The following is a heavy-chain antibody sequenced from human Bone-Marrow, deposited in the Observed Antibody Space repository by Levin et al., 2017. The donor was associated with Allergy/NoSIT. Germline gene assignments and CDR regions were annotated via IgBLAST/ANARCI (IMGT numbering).Heavy chain of an antibody. CDR2: IKEDGTDK. CDR3: ARVVQDGWYEPFDA. D-gene: IGHD6-19*01. V-gene: IGHV3-7*01. J-gene: IGHJ4*02. CDR1: GFSFRSHC. Sequence: GESLKISCEVSGFSFRSHCMTWVRQAPGKGLEWVANIKEDGTDKYYVDSVTGRFTISRDNAKNSLFLQMNSLRAEDTAVYYCARVVQDGWYEPFDAWGQGTLVTVSS.